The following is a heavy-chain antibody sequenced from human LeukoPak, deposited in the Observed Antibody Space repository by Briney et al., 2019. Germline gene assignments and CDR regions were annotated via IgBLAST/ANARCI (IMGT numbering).Heavy chain of an antibody. CDR2: ISYDGSNK. Sequence: GSLRLSCAASGFTFSSYGMHWVRQAPGKGLEWVAVISYDGSNKYYADSVKGRFTISRDNSKNTLYLQMNSLRAEDTAVYYCANLQLERDYWGQGTLVTASS. D-gene: IGHD1-1*01. V-gene: IGHV3-30*18. CDR1: GFTFSSYG. CDR3: ANLQLERDY. J-gene: IGHJ4*02.